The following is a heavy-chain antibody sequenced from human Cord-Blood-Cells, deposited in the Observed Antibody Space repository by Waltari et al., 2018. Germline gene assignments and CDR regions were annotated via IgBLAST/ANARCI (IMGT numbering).Heavy chain of an antibody. CDR3: TGSSWYYYYYMDV. D-gene: IGHD6-13*01. CDR1: GGSFSGYY. Sequence: QVQLQQWGAGLLKPSETLSLTCAVYGGSFSGYYWSWIRQPPGKGLEWIGEINHSGSTNYNPSLKSRVTISVDTSKNQFSLKLSSVTAADTAVYYCTGSSWYYYYYMDVWGKGTTVTVSS. V-gene: IGHV4-34*01. J-gene: IGHJ6*03. CDR2: INHSGST.